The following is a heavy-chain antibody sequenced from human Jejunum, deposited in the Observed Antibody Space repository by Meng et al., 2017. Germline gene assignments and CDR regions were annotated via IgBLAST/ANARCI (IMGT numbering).Heavy chain of an antibody. CDR3: AREGQLMLGLVDY. J-gene: IGHJ4*02. CDR1: GDSISSGGHY. D-gene: IGHD2-2*01. CDR2: IYYTGSA. V-gene: IGHV4-31*03. Sequence: QLQLHESGPGLWTPSQTLSLTCTVSGDSISSGGHYWSWIRQHPGRGLEWIGYIYYTGSAYYNPSRESRVTLSVDTSNNQFSLRLNSVTAADTAVYYCAREGQLMLGLVDYWGQGTLVTVSS.